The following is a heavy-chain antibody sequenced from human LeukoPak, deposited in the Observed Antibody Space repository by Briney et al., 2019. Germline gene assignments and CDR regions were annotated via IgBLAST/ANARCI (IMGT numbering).Heavy chain of an antibody. D-gene: IGHD3-10*01. CDR3: ARDLRRTGAFDI. V-gene: IGHV3-66*01. CDR2: IYSGGST. Sequence: GGSLRLSCAASGFTVSSNYMSWVRQAPGKGLEWGSVIYSGGSTYYADSVKGRFTISRDNSKNTLYLQMNSLRAEDTAVYYCARDLRRTGAFDIWGQGTMVTVSS. J-gene: IGHJ3*02. CDR1: GFTVSSNY.